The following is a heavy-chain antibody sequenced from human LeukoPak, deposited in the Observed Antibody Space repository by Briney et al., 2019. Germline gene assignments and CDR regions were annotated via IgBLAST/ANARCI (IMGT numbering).Heavy chain of an antibody. J-gene: IGHJ4*02. Sequence: PSETLSLTCAVYGGSFSGYYWSWIRHPPGKGLEWIGEINHSGSTNYNPSLKSRVIISVDTSKNQFSLKLSSVTAADTAVYYCARGRRYFDWLPYDYWGQGTLVTVSS. CDR3: ARGRRYFDWLPYDY. CDR2: INHSGST. CDR1: GGSFSGYY. D-gene: IGHD3-9*01. V-gene: IGHV4-34*01.